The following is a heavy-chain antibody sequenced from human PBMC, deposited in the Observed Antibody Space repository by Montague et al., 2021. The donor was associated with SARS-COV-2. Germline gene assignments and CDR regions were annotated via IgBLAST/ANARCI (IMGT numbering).Heavy chain of an antibody. Sequence: SETLSLTCTVSGGSISRYYWNWIRQPPGKGLEWIGYIYYSGSTNYNPSLKSRVTISVDTSKNQFSLKLSSVTAADTAVYYCARSRESYNILTGYPYYFDYWGQGSLVTVSS. CDR3: ARSRESYNILTGYPYYFDY. J-gene: IGHJ4*02. V-gene: IGHV4-59*01. CDR1: GGSISRYY. D-gene: IGHD3-9*01. CDR2: IYYSGST.